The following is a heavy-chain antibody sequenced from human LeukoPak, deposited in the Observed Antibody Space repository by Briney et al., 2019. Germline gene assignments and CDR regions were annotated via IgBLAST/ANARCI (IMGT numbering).Heavy chain of an antibody. D-gene: IGHD3-10*01. J-gene: IGHJ6*03. CDR1: GGSFSGYY. V-gene: IGHV4-59*10. CDR3: ARWFGESPYYYYYYMDV. Sequence: PSETLSLTCAVYGGSFSGYYWSWIRQPPGKGLEWIGRIYTSGSTNYNLSLKSRVTISVDTSKNQFSLKLSSVTAADTAVYYCARWFGESPYYYYYYMDVWGKGTTVTISS. CDR2: IYTSGST.